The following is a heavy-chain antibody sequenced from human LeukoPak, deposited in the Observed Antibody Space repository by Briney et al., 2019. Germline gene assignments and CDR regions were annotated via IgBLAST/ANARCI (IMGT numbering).Heavy chain of an antibody. CDR3: ARDVLSVRPYYDFWSGYYATEPFDY. CDR2: ISSSSSYI. CDR1: GFTFSSYS. V-gene: IGHV3-21*01. J-gene: IGHJ4*02. Sequence: GGSLRLSCAASGFTFSSYSMNWVRQAPGKGLEWVSSISSSSSYIYYADSVKGRFTISRDNAKNSLYLQMNSLRAEDTAVYYCARDVLSVRPYYDFWSGYYATEPFDYWGQGTLVTVSS. D-gene: IGHD3-3*01.